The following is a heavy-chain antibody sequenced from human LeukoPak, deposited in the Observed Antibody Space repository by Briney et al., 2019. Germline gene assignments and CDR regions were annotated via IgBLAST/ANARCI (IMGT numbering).Heavy chain of an antibody. J-gene: IGHJ6*02. Sequence: SETLSLTCTVSGGSISSSSYYWGWIRQPPGKGLEWIGSIYYSGNTYYNPSLKSRVTISVDTSKNQFSLKLSSVTAADTAVYYCARGLVVVPAAISYYYYGMDVWGQGTTVTVSS. V-gene: IGHV4-39*07. CDR1: GGSISSSSYY. CDR3: ARGLVVVPAAISYYYYGMDV. D-gene: IGHD2-2*02. CDR2: IYYSGNT.